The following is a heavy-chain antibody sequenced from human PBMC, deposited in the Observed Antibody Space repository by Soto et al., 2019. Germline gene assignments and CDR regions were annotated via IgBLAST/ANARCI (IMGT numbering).Heavy chain of an antibody. Sequence: ASVKVSCKASGYTFTSYGISWVRQAPGQGLEWMGWISAYNGNTNYAQKLQGRVTMTTDTSTSTAYMELRSLRSDDTAVYYCARDWEYSSGWSCFDYWGQGTLVTVSS. CDR3: ARDWEYSSGWSCFDY. D-gene: IGHD6-19*01. CDR1: GYTFTSYG. CDR2: ISAYNGNT. V-gene: IGHV1-18*04. J-gene: IGHJ4*02.